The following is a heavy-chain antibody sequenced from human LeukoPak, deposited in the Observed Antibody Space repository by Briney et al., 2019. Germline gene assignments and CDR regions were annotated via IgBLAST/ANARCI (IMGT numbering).Heavy chain of an antibody. CDR1: GFTFSSYE. CDR3: AKDVEMATIDYYYYGMDV. V-gene: IGHV3-48*03. Sequence: PGGSLRLSCAASGFTFSSYEMNWVRQAPGKGLEWVSYISSSGSTIYYADSVKGRFTISRDNSKNTLYLQMNSLRAEDTAVYYCAKDVEMATIDYYYYGMDVWGQGTTVTVSS. CDR2: ISSSGSTI. D-gene: IGHD5-24*01. J-gene: IGHJ6*02.